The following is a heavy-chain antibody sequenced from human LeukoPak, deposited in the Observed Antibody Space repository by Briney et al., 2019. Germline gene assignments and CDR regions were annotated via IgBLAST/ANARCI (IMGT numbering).Heavy chain of an antibody. CDR2: IYSGGST. CDR1: EFSVGSNY. V-gene: IGHV3-66*01. D-gene: IGHD4-17*01. J-gene: IGHJ4*02. CDR3: AGEGYGDYDGDY. Sequence: PGGSLRLSCAASEFSVGSNYMTWVRQAPGKGLEWVSLIYSGGSTYYADSVKGRFTISRDNAKNSLFLQMNSLRAEDTAVYYCAGEGYGDYDGDYWGQGTLVTVSS.